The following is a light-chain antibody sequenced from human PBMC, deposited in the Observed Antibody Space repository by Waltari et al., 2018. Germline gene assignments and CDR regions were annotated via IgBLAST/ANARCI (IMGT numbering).Light chain of an antibody. J-gene: IGLJ1*01. V-gene: IGLV2-14*03. CDR2: DVN. Sequence: QSALTQPASVSGSPAQSITISPPGTSSDLGASTLISWYQKHPGKAPKVMIYDVNNRPSGVSSRFSGSKSGNTASLTISGLQAEDEADYYCSSYTTGSTRYVFGSGTKVTVL. CDR3: SSYTTGSTRYV. CDR1: SSDLGASTL.